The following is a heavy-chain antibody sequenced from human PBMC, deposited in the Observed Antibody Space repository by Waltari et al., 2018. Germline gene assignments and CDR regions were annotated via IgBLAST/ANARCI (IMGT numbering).Heavy chain of an antibody. Sequence: QVQLVQSGAEVKKPGASVKVSCKASGYTFTDYYMHWVRQAPGQGLEWMGRSNPNSGGTNYTQKVQGRVTMTRDTSISTAYMELSRLRSDDTAVYYCARGGPAIFGVLITKRFDYWGQGTLVTVSS. J-gene: IGHJ4*02. V-gene: IGHV1-2*06. CDR3: ARGGPAIFGVLITKRFDY. D-gene: IGHD3-3*01. CDR1: GYTFTDYY. CDR2: SNPNSGGT.